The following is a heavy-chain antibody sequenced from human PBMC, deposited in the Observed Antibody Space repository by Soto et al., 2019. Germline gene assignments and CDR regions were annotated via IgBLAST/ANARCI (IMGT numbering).Heavy chain of an antibody. CDR2: ISGSGGST. Sequence: EVQLLESGGGLVQPGGSLRLSCAASGFTFSSYAMSWVRQAPGKGLEWVSAISGSGGSTYYADCVKGRFTISRENSKNPLYLQMNSLRAEDTAVYYCAKDFLGIAVAGTFDIWGQGKMVTVSS. CDR3: AKDFLGIAVAGTFDI. D-gene: IGHD6-19*01. J-gene: IGHJ3*02. CDR1: GFTFSSYA. V-gene: IGHV3-23*01.